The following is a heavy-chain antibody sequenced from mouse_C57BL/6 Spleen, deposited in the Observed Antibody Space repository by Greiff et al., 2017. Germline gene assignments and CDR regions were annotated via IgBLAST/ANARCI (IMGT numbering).Heavy chain of an antibody. CDR2: ILPGSGST. Sequence: VQLQESGAELMKPGASVKLSCKATGYTFTGYWIEWVKQRPGHGLEWIGEILPGSGSTNYNEKFKGKATFTADTSSNTAYMQLSSLTTEDSAIYYCARDSIYYGSSYPYYFDYWGQGTTLTVSS. J-gene: IGHJ2*01. V-gene: IGHV1-9*01. CDR1: GYTFTGYW. D-gene: IGHD1-1*01. CDR3: ARDSIYYGSSYPYYFDY.